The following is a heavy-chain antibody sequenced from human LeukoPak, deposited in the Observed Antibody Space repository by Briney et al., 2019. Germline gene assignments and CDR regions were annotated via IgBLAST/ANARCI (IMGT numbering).Heavy chain of an antibody. Sequence: PGGSLRLSCAASGFTFSGYAMHWVRQAPGKGLEWVAVISYGGSNKYYADSVKGRFTISRDNSKNTLYLQMSSLRAEDTAVYYCARSASGGNFLDLVVYYYGMDVWGQGTTVTVSS. V-gene: IGHV3-30-3*01. CDR2: ISYGGSNK. D-gene: IGHD4-23*01. J-gene: IGHJ6*02. CDR1: GFTFSGYA. CDR3: ARSASGGNFLDLVVYYYGMDV.